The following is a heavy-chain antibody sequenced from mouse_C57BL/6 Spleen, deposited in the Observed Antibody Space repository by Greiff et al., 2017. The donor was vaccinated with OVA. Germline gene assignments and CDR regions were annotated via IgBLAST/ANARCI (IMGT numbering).Heavy chain of an antibody. V-gene: IGHV14-1*01. J-gene: IGHJ2*01. CDR1: GFNIKDYY. Sequence: EVQLQQSGAELERPGASVKLSCTASGFNIKDYYMHWVKQRPEQGLEWIGRIDPEDGDTEYAPKFQGKATMTADTSSNTAYLQLSSLTSEDTAVYYCTTGGIYGNFAFDYWGQGTTLTVSS. CDR2: IDPEDGDT. D-gene: IGHD2-1*01. CDR3: TTGGIYGNFAFDY.